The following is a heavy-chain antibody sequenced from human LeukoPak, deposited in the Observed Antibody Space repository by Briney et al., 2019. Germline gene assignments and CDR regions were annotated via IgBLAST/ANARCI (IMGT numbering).Heavy chain of an antibody. V-gene: IGHV3-21*01. J-gene: IGHJ3*02. Sequence: GGSLRLSCAASGFTFSSYSMSWVRQAPGKGLEWVSSISSSSSYIYYADSVKGRFTISRDNAKNSLYLQMNSLRAEDTAVYYCAKDSRPVYYDHAFDIWGQGTMVTVSS. CDR3: AKDSRPVYYDHAFDI. CDR1: GFTFSSYS. D-gene: IGHD3-22*01. CDR2: ISSSSSYI.